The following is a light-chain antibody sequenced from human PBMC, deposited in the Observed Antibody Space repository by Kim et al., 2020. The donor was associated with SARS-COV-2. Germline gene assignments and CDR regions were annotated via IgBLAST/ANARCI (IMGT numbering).Light chain of an antibody. CDR1: HDISNF. V-gene: IGKV1-27*01. CDR3: QRCHSDPWT. CDR2: DAS. Sequence: DIQMTQSPSSLSASVGDRVTITCRSSHDISNFLAWYQQKPGKIPEVLIYDASVLRSGVPSRFSGSGSGTDFTLTISSLQPEDVATYYCQRCHSDPWTFGQGTKVDIK. J-gene: IGKJ1*01.